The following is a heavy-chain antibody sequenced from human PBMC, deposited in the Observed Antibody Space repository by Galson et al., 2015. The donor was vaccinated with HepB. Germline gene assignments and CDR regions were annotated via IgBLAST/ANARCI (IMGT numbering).Heavy chain of an antibody. CDR3: VKSGVPDYGDYVGLGP. V-gene: IGHV3-64D*06. J-gene: IGHJ5*02. D-gene: IGHD4-17*01. Sequence: SLRLSCAASGFPFSSYSLHWVRQAPGKGLEYVSAINSNGANTYYADSVRGRFAISRDNSRNTLYLQMSSLRAEDTAVYYCVKSGVPDYGDYVGLGPWGQGTLVTVSS. CDR2: INSNGANT. CDR1: GFPFSSYS.